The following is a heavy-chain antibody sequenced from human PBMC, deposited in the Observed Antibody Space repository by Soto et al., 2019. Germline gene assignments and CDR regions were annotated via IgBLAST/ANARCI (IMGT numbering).Heavy chain of an antibody. CDR3: ARDRRIAAAGTNFDY. CDR1: GGTFSSYA. J-gene: IGHJ4*02. V-gene: IGHV1-69*13. CDR2: IIPIFGTA. D-gene: IGHD6-13*01. Sequence: SVKVSCKASGGTFSSYAISWVRQAPGQGHEWMGGIIPIFGTANYAQKFQGRVTITADESTSTAYMELRSLRSEDTAVYYCARDRRIAAAGTNFDYWGQGTLVTVSS.